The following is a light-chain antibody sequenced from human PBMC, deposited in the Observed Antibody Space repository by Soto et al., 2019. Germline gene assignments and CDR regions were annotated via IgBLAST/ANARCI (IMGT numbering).Light chain of an antibody. J-gene: IGKJ4*01. CDR2: DAS. Sequence: EIVLTQSPATLSLSPGDRATLSCRASQSVSSYLAWYQQKPGQAPRLLIYDASNRATGIPARFSGSGSGTDLTLTISSLEPEDFEVYSCQQRSNGPPLTFGGGTKVEIK. CDR1: QSVSSY. CDR3: QQRSNGPPLT. V-gene: IGKV3-11*01.